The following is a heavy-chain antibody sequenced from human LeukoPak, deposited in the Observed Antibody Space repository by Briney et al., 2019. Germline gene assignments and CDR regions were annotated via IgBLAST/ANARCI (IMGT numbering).Heavy chain of an antibody. CDR3: ARHGYSYGFDY. D-gene: IGHD5-18*01. CDR1: GGSISSYY. Sequence: SETLSLTCTVSGGSISSYYWSWIPQPPGKGLEWIGYIYYSGSTNYNPSLKSRVTISVDTSKNQFSLKLSSVTAADTAVYYCARHGYSYGFDYWGQGTLVTVSS. CDR2: IYYSGST. J-gene: IGHJ4*02. V-gene: IGHV4-59*08.